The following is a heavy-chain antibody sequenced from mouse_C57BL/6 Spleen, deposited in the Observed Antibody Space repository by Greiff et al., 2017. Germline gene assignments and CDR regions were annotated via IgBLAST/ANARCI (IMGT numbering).Heavy chain of an antibody. V-gene: IGHV1-15*01. CDR3: TRNYGRGSWFAY. J-gene: IGHJ3*01. Sequence: QVHVKQSGAELVRPGASVTLSCKASGYTFTDYEMHWVKQTPVHGLEWIGAIDPETGGTAYNQKFKGKAILTADKSSSTAYMELRSLTSEDSAVYYCTRNYGRGSWFAYWGQGTLVTVSA. CDR2: IDPETGGT. D-gene: IGHD1-1*01. CDR1: GYTFTDYE.